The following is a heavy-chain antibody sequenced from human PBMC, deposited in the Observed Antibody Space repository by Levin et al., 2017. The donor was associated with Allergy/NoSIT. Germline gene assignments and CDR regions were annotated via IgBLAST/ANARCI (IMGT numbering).Heavy chain of an antibody. CDR2: IRSKEYGGTI. CDR3: ARDGASTYYYMDV. Sequence: SGGSLRLSCTGSGFSFRDYVVNWFRQAPGKGMESVGLIRSKEYGGTIDYAASVKGRFTISRDDSKSIAYLDMNNLKSDDTATYYCARDGASTYYYMDVWGKGTTVTVSS. J-gene: IGHJ6*03. CDR1: GFSFRDYV. D-gene: IGHD3-16*01. V-gene: IGHV3-49*03.